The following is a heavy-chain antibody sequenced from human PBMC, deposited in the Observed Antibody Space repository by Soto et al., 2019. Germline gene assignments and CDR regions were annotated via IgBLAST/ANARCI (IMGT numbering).Heavy chain of an antibody. V-gene: IGHV3-7*05. CDR2: IKQDGSEK. CDR1: GFTFSSYW. Sequence: GGSLRLSCAASGFTFSSYWMSWVRQAPGKGLEWVANIKQDGSEKYYVDSVKGRFTIPRDNAKNSLYLQMNSLRAEDTAVYYCVWSGYYTSYYYGMDVWGQGTTVTVSS. J-gene: IGHJ6*02. CDR3: VWSGYYTSYYYGMDV. D-gene: IGHD3-3*01.